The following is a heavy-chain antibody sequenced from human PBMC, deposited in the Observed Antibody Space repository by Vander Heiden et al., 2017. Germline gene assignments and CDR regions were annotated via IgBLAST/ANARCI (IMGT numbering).Heavy chain of an antibody. CDR1: GGTFSSYA. D-gene: IGHD2-15*01. V-gene: IGHV1-69*01. CDR3: ATEPRRYGSGGSCLGY. J-gene: IGHJ4*02. CDR2: IITIFGTA. Sequence: QVQRVQSGAEVQKPGSSVKVSCKASGGTFSSYAISWVRQAPGQGLEWMGGIITIFGTANYAQKFQGRVTITADESTSTADMERSSMRSEETAVYYCATEPRRYGSGGSCLGYWGQGTLVTVSS.